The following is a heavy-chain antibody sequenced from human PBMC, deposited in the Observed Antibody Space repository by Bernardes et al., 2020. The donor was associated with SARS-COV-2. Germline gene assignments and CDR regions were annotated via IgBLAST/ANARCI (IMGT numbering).Heavy chain of an antibody. J-gene: IGHJ4*02. D-gene: IGHD6-13*01. V-gene: IGHV3-21*01. Sequence: GGSLRVSCAASGFTFSSYSMNWVRQAPGKGLEWVSSISSSSSYIYYADSVKGRFTISRDNAKNSLYLQMNSLRAEDTAVYYCARPPSASSSWYYFDYWGQGTLVTVSS. CDR1: GFTFSSYS. CDR3: ARPPSASSSWYYFDY. CDR2: ISSSSSYI.